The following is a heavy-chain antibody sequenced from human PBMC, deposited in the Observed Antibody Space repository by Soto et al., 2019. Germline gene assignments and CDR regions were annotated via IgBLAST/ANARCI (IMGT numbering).Heavy chain of an antibody. Sequence: ASVKVSCKASGYTFTSYGISWVRQAPGQGLEWMGWISAYNGNTNYAQKFQGWVTMTRDTSISTAYMELSRLRSDDTAVYYCARGVQLWDAFDIWGQGTMVTVSS. J-gene: IGHJ3*02. CDR1: GYTFTSYG. V-gene: IGHV1-18*01. CDR3: ARGVQLWDAFDI. CDR2: ISAYNGNT. D-gene: IGHD5-18*01.